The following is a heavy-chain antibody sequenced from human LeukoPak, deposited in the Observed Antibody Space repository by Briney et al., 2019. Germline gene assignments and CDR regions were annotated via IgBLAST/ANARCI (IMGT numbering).Heavy chain of an antibody. Sequence: PGGSLRLSCAASGFTFSSYAMYWVRQAPGKGLEDVSAISSNGDTTYYADSVKDRFIISRDNLKNTLYLQMGSLRAEDMAVYYCARTQDYYDSRDTRHWYFDLWGRGTLVTVSS. V-gene: IGHV3-64*02. CDR2: ISSNGDTT. D-gene: IGHD3-22*01. J-gene: IGHJ2*01. CDR3: ARTQDYYDSRDTRHWYFDL. CDR1: GFTFSSYA.